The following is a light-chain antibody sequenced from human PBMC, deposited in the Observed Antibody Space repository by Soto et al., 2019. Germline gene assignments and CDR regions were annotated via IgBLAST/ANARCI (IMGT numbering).Light chain of an antibody. Sequence: EIVMTQSPATLSVSPGERATLSCRASQSVSSNLAWYQQRPGQAPRLLIYGASTRATGLPARFSGSGSGTEFTLTISSLQSEDFAIYYCQQYNNWPPKFTCRPGTKVDIK. CDR1: QSVSSN. CDR3: QQYNNWPPKFT. V-gene: IGKV3-15*01. CDR2: GAS. J-gene: IGKJ3*01.